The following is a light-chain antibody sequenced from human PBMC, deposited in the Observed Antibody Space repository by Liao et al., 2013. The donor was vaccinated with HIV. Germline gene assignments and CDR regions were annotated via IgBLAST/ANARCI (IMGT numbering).Light chain of an antibody. V-gene: IGLV3-1*01. CDR3: QAWGSRTAV. Sequence: SYELTQPPSLSVSPGQAAIISCSGDKLGEQYVSWYQQKAGQAPVMVIYEDTKRPSGIPERFSGSNSGNTATLTVSGTQAMDEADYYCQAWGSRTAVFGGGTKLTVL. CDR1: KLGEQY. J-gene: IGLJ3*02. CDR2: EDT.